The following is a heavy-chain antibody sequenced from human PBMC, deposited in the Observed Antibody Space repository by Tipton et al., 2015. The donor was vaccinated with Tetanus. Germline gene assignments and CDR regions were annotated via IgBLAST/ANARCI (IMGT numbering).Heavy chain of an antibody. CDR2: IHHSGLA. Sequence: TLSLTCTVSGDSVSTGNFYWSWIRQPPGKGLEWIAFIHHSGLAFSKPSLKSRVSISIDTFQNQFSLRLTSVTAADTAVFFCARNVYTVTKDAFDIWXXGTLVXVXS. CDR3: ARNVYTVTKDAFDI. J-gene: IGHJ3*02. V-gene: IGHV4-30-4*01. D-gene: IGHD4-11*01. CDR1: GDSVSTGNFY.